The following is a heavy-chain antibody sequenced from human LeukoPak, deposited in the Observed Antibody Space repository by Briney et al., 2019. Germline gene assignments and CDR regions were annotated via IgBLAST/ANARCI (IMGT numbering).Heavy chain of an antibody. D-gene: IGHD1-26*01. V-gene: IGHV3-23*01. CDR2: IISGGST. CDR1: GVTFRSHA. Sequence: GGSLRLSCAASGVTFRSHAMSWVRQAPGKGLEWVSAIISGGSTYYADSVKGRCTISSDISKNTLYLQMNSLRAEDTAVYYCAKDTRAGGWGQGTLVTVSS. J-gene: IGHJ4*02. CDR3: AKDTRAGG.